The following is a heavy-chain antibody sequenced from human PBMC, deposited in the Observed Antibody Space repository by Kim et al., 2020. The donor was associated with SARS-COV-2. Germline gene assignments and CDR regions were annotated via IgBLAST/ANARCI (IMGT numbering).Heavy chain of an antibody. Sequence: GGSLRLSCAASGFSFSSYSMNWVRQAPGKGLEWVSSISSSSSYIYYAASVKGRFTISRDKAKNSLYLQMNSLRAEDTAVYYCARDVSPLTSVALYYWGQGTLVTVSS. CDR1: GFSFSSYS. J-gene: IGHJ4*02. CDR3: ARDVSPLTSVALYY. D-gene: IGHD6-19*01. V-gene: IGHV3-21*01. CDR2: ISSSSSYI.